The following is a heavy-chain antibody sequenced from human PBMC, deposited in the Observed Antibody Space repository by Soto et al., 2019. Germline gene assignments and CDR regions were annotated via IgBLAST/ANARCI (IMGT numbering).Heavy chain of an antibody. Sequence: SETLSLTCAVSGGSISSGGYSWSWIRQPPGKGLEWIGYIYHSGSTYYNPSLKSRVTISVDRSKNQFSLKLSSVTAADTAVYYCARVVGYCISTSCYNWFDPWGQGTLVTVSS. CDR2: IYHSGST. J-gene: IGHJ5*02. CDR1: GGSISSGGYS. D-gene: IGHD2-2*01. CDR3: ARVVGYCISTSCYNWFDP. V-gene: IGHV4-30-2*01.